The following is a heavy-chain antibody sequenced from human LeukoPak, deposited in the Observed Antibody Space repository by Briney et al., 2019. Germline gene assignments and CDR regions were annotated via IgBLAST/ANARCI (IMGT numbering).Heavy chain of an antibody. V-gene: IGHV4-61*01. J-gene: IGHJ4*02. CDR2: IYYSGST. CDR3: ARITVTIGPDY. Sequence: SETLSLTCTVSGGSISSGSYSWGWIRQPPGKGLEWIGYIYYSGSTNYNPSLKSRVTISVDTSKNQFSLNLSSVTAADTAVYYCARITVTIGPDYWGQGTLVTVSS. CDR1: GGSISSGSYS. D-gene: IGHD4-17*01.